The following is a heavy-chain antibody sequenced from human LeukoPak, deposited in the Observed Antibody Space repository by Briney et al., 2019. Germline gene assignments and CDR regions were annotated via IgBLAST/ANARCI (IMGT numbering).Heavy chain of an antibody. D-gene: IGHD4-23*01. J-gene: IGHJ4*02. Sequence: GGSLRLSCAASGFTFSSYTMHWVRQAPGKGLEWVAVISYDGTNKFYADSVKGRFTISRDNSKNTVYLQMNSLRADDTAVYSCARRDGGTWLDYWGQGTLVTVSS. V-gene: IGHV3-30-3*01. CDR2: ISYDGTNK. CDR1: GFTFSSYT. CDR3: ARRDGGTWLDY.